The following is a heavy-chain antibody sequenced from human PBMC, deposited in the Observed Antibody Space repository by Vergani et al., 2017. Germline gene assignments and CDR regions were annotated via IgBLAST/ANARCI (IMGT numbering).Heavy chain of an antibody. CDR2: IGKVGIIT. J-gene: IGHJ5*02. Sequence: QVQLVESAGGVVQPGGSLRLYCAPSGSTFSNFGMHWIRQAPGKGLEWLAYIGKVGIITRYRYAVKGQLTVSRDNSKDILYLQMDSLRSEDTALYYCAKYLRTSTDGLPASWGTGTLFIVSS. V-gene: IGHV3-30*02. CDR1: GSTFSNFG. D-gene: IGHD2-2*01. CDR3: AKYLRTSTDGLPAS.